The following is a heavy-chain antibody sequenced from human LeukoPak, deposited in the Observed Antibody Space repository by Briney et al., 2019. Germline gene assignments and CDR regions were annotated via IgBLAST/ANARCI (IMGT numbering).Heavy chain of an antibody. CDR3: ARGDEYTYGYFDY. CDR1: GSTFSTYW. J-gene: IGHJ4*02. V-gene: IGHV3-74*01. Sequence: PGGSLRLSCAASGSTFSTYWMHWVRQAPGKGLVWVSLINRGGSSTSYADSVKGRFTISRDNAKNTVYMQMNSLRAEDTAVYYCARGDEYTYGYFDYWGQGTLVTVSS. D-gene: IGHD5-18*01. CDR2: INRGGSST.